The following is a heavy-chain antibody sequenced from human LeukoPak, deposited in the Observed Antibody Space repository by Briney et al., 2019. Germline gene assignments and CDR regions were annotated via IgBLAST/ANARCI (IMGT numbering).Heavy chain of an antibody. CDR2: IYPGDSDT. CDR3: ARQNDFRLDY. V-gene: IGHV5-51*01. J-gene: IGHJ4*02. CDR1: GYTFSSYW. D-gene: IGHD3-3*01. Sequence: GESLKISYKGSGYTFSSYWIGWVRQMPGKGLEWMGIIYPGDSDTRYSPSLQGQVTISVDTSIGTAYLQWSSLKASDTAIYYCARQNDFRLDYWGQATLVTVSS.